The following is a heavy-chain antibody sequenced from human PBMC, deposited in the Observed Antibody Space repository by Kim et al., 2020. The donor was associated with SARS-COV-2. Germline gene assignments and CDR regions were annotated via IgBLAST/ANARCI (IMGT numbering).Heavy chain of an antibody. J-gene: IGHJ4*02. D-gene: IGHD6-13*01. CDR3: AKDSTQLKIAAAGMSRGKYFDY. CDR1: GFTFSSYA. Sequence: GGSLRLSCAASGFTFSSYAMSWVRQAPGKGLEWVSAISGSGGSTYYADSVKGRFTISRDNSKNTLYLQMNSLRAEDTAVYYCAKDSTQLKIAAAGMSRGKYFDYWGQGTLVTVSS. V-gene: IGHV3-23*01. CDR2: ISGSGGST.